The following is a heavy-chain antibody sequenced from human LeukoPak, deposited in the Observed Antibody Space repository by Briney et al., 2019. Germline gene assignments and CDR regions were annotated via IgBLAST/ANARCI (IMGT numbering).Heavy chain of an antibody. Sequence: PSETLSLTCTVSGGSISSYYWSWIRQPPGKGLEWIGYIYHSGSTNYNPSLKSRVTISVDTSKNQFSLKLSSVTAADTAVYYCARANDLEDEHSGSFTYWGQGTLVTVSS. CDR2: IYHSGST. J-gene: IGHJ4*02. V-gene: IGHV4-59*01. CDR3: ARANDLEDEHSGSFTY. CDR1: GGSISSYY. D-gene: IGHD1-26*01.